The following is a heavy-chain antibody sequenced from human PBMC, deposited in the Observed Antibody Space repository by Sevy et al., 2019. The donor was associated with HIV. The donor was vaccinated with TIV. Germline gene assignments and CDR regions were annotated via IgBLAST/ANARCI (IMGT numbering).Heavy chain of an antibody. J-gene: IGHJ5*02. CDR1: GFTLDTYW. CDR3: XXXXXXXXXSSGWHH. Sequence: GGSLRLSCAASGFTLDTYWMSWVRQAPGKGLEWVANIKEDGSDKYYVDSVKGRFTISRDNARNSLYLQMNNLRAEDXXXXXXXXXXXXXXXSSGWHHWGQGTLVTVSS. CDR2: IKEDGSDK. D-gene: IGHD6-19*01. V-gene: IGHV3-7*01.